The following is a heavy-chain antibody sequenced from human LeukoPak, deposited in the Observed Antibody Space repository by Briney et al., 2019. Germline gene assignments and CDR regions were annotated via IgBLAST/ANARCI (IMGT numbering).Heavy chain of an antibody. D-gene: IGHD3-9*01. CDR2: IWYEGSNK. CDR3: ARGEYDILTGYIDH. J-gene: IGHJ1*01. CDR1: GFTFNSYG. Sequence: GGSLRLSCAASGFTFNSYGMHWVRQAPGKELEWVAVIWYEGSNKHYADSVRGRFTISRDNSKNMLYLQMNSLRAEDTAVYFCARGEYDILTGYIDHWGHGTLVTVSS. V-gene: IGHV3-33*01.